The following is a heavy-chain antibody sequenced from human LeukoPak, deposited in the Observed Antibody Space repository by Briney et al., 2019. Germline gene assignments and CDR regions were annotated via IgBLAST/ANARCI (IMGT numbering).Heavy chain of an antibody. CDR1: GGSISSGDYY. J-gene: IGHJ4*02. D-gene: IGHD2-2*01. CDR2: IYYSGST. Sequence: SETLSLTCTVSGGSISSGDYYWSWIRQPPGKGLEWIGYIYYSGSTNYNPSLKSRVTISVDTSKNQFSLKLSSVTAADTAVYYCARSYSAMAFFDYWGQGTLLTVSS. CDR3: ARSYSAMAFFDY. V-gene: IGHV4-61*08.